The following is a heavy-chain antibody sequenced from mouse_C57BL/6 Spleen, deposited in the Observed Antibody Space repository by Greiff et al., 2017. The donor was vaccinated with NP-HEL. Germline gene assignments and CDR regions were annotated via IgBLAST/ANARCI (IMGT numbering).Heavy chain of an antibody. D-gene: IGHD1-1*01. CDR2: ISSGSSTI. Sequence: EVHLVESGGGLVKPGGSLKLSCAASGFTFSDYGMHWVRQAPEKGLEWVAYISSGSSTIYYADTVKGRFTISRDNAKNTLFLQMTSLRSEDTAMYYCARRDTTVVGAYWGQGTLVTVSA. CDR3: ARRDTTVVGAY. V-gene: IGHV5-17*01. J-gene: IGHJ3*01. CDR1: GFTFSDYG.